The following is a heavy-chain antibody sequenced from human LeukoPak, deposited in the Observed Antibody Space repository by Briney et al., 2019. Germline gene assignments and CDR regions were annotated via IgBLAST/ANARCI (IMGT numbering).Heavy chain of an antibody. CDR3: ARDEVEIYYDIRPHYFDY. D-gene: IGHD3-9*01. CDR2: IYYSGST. J-gene: IGHJ4*02. CDR1: GGSISSSSYY. Sequence: PSETLSLTCTVSGGSISSSSYYWGWIRQPPGKGLEWIGSIYYSGSTYYNPSLKSRVTISVDTSKNQFSLKLSSVTAADTAVYYCARDEVEIYYDIRPHYFDYWGQGTLVTVSS. V-gene: IGHV4-39*07.